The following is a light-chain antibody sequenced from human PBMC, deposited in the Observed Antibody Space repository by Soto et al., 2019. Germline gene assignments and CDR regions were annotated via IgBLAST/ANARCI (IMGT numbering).Light chain of an antibody. Sequence: QSALTQPASVSGSPGQSITISCTGTSSDVGSYNLVSWYQQHPGKAPKLMIYEGSKRPSGVSNRFSGSKSGNTASLTISGLQAEDEADYYCQTWGTGIVFGGGTKLTVL. V-gene: IGLV2-23*01. CDR3: QTWGTGIV. CDR1: SSDVGSYNL. CDR2: EGS. J-gene: IGLJ2*01.